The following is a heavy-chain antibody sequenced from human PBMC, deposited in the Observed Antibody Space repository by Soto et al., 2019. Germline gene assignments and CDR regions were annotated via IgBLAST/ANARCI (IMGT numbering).Heavy chain of an antibody. Sequence: ASVKVSCKASGYTFTSHGIAWVRQAPGQGLEWMGWISTFNGKTDYSQKFQGRVTMTADTRTTTGYMELRSLRSDDTAVYYCARFLTEGVTYREDAFDIWGQGTKVAVS. CDR2: ISTFNGKT. V-gene: IGHV1-18*01. J-gene: IGHJ3*02. CDR3: ARFLTEGVTYREDAFDI. CDR1: GYTFTSHG. D-gene: IGHD3-9*01.